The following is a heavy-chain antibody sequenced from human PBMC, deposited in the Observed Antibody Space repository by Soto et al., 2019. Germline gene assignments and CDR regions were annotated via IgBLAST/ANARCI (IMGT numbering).Heavy chain of an antibody. CDR1: GYTFSNYG. CDR3: ARVVPGAEAWFGP. J-gene: IGHJ5*02. Sequence: SVKVSCKTSGYTFSNYGITWVRQAPGQPLEWLGWISLYSDGTNYAQKFQGRVSMTTDTSTTTAYMELRSLRSDDTAVYYCARVVPGAEAWFGPWGQGTLVTVSS. CDR2: ISLYSDGT. V-gene: IGHV1-18*01. D-gene: IGHD2-2*01.